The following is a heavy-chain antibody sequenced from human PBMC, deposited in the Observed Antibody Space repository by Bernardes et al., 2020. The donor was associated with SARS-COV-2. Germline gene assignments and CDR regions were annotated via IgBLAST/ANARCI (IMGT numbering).Heavy chain of an antibody. V-gene: IGHV3-21*01. CDR2: ISGDSCSI. D-gene: IGHD2-15*01. J-gene: IGHJ4*02. CDR3: ASCGGSCYTDPFDY. CDR1: GFTFSSCS. Sequence: GGSLRLSCAASGFTFSSCSMNWVRQAPGKGLEWVSSISGDSCSIYYADSVKGRFTISRDNAKSSLYLQMNSLRAEDTAVYYCASCGGSCYTDPFDYWGQGTLVTVS.